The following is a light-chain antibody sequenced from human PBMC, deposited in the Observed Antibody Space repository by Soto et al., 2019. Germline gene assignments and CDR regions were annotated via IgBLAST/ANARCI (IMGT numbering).Light chain of an antibody. CDR2: DAS. V-gene: IGKV3-11*01. J-gene: IGKJ5*01. CDR3: QQRSNWPT. Sequence: EIVFTKYPSTPSLSPGERATLSCRASQSVSSYLAWYQQKPGQAPRLLIYDASNRATGIPARFSGSGSGTDFTLTISSLEPEDFAVYYCQQRSNWPTFGQGTRLEI. CDR1: QSVSSY.